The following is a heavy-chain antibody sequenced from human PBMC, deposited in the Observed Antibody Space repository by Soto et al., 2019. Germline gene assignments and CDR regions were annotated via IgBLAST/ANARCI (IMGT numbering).Heavy chain of an antibody. J-gene: IGHJ4*02. CDR1: GLTFRSDS. Sequence: QVQLVQSEAEVKKPGSSVKVSCKSSGLTFRSDSISWVRLAPGQGLEWMGGIIPISRTPTYAQKFQGRVTISADESTRTAYMEVTSLTFEDTAVYYCARGVASSDWGQGTLVTVSS. CDR2: IIPISRTP. V-gene: IGHV1-69*01. CDR3: ARGVASSD. D-gene: IGHD5-12*01.